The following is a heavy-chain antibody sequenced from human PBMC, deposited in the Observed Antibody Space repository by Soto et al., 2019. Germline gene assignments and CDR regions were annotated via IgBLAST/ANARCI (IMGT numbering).Heavy chain of an antibody. J-gene: IGHJ6*02. CDR3: VKDEGIESMDV. CDR1: GFTFSRNT. CDR2: ITASGSYV. Sequence: PGGSLRLSCVTSGFTFSRNTMNWVRQAPGKGLEWVASITASGSYVYYADSVKGRFSASRDNAKNSLSLQMDSLRPDDPALYFCVKDEGIESMDVWGQGTTVTVSS. D-gene: IGHD3-3*02. V-gene: IGHV3-21*01.